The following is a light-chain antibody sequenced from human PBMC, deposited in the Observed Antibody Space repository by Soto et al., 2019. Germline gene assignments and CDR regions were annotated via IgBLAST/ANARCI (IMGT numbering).Light chain of an antibody. V-gene: IGLV3-21*02. CDR3: QVWDSSSDHYV. CDR2: DDR. CDR1: NIGSKS. Sequence: YELTQPPSVSVAPGQTARITCGGNNIGSKSVHWYQQKPGQAPALVVYDDRDRPSGIPERFSGSNSGNSATLTISRVEAGDEADYYCQVWDSSSDHYVFGTGTKVTVL. J-gene: IGLJ1*01.